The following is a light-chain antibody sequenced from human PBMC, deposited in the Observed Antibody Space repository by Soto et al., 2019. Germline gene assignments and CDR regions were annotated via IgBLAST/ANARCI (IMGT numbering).Light chain of an antibody. CDR3: LQHHSYIGTWT. Sequence: DIQMTQSPSSLSASVGDRVTITCRASQSISSYLNWYQQKPGKAPKLLIYAASSLQSGVPSRFSGSGSGTDFTLTISSLQPEDFATYFCLQHHSYIGTWTFGQGTKVDIK. J-gene: IGKJ1*01. CDR2: AAS. V-gene: IGKV1-39*01. CDR1: QSISSY.